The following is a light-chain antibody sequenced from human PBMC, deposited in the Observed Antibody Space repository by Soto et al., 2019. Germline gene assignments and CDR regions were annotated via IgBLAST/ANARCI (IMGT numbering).Light chain of an antibody. CDR3: QQRSNWFIT. V-gene: IGKV3-11*01. CDR1: QSVSSY. CDR2: DAS. Sequence: EVLLTPWTWGLSIYRGDTATPACSVSQSVSSYLAWYQQKPGQSSRLLIYDASNRATGIPARFSGSGFGSYFTLTISSLEPEDFALYYCQQRSNWFITFRQGARREIK. J-gene: IGKJ5*01.